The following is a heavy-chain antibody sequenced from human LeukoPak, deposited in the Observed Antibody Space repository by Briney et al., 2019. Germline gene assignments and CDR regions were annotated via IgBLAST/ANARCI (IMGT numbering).Heavy chain of an antibody. J-gene: IGHJ4*02. Sequence: GASVKVSCKASGYTFTSYAIHWVRQAPGQRLEWMGWINAGNGNRKYSQKSQDRVTITREPSATTAYMELNSLTSEDTAVYYCARVSDDSGWNFDYWGQGTLVTVSS. CDR2: INAGNGNR. D-gene: IGHD6-19*01. CDR3: ARVSDDSGWNFDY. V-gene: IGHV1-3*01. CDR1: GYTFTSYA.